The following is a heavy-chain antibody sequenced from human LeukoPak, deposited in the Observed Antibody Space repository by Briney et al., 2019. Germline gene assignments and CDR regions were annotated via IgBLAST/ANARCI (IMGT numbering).Heavy chain of an antibody. D-gene: IGHD3-10*02. Sequence: SETLSLTCTVSGGSISSSSYYWGWIRQPPGKGLEWIGGIYYSGSTYYNPSLKSRVTISVDRSKNQFSLKLSSVTAADTAVYYCARCSPYYYYGMDVWGQGTTVTVSS. CDR2: IYYSGST. V-gene: IGHV4-39*07. CDR1: GGSISSSSYY. CDR3: ARCSPYYYYGMDV. J-gene: IGHJ6*02.